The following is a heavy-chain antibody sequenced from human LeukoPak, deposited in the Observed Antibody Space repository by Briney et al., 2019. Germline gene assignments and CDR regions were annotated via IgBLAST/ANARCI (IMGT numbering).Heavy chain of an antibody. D-gene: IGHD1-26*01. Sequence: GGSLRLSCAASGFTFSSYSMNWVRQAPGKGLEWVSYISSSSSTIYYADSVKGRFTISRDNAKNSLYLQMNSLRAEDTAVYYCARDRHSGSIYGMDVWGQGTTVTVSS. CDR1: GFTFSSYS. J-gene: IGHJ6*02. CDR2: ISSSSSTI. CDR3: ARDRHSGSIYGMDV. V-gene: IGHV3-48*01.